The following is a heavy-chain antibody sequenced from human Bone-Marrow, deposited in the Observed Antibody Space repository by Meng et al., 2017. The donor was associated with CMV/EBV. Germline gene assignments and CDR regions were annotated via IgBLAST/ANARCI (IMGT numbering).Heavy chain of an antibody. CDR1: GGSINDYY. V-gene: IGHV4-59*01. J-gene: IGHJ6*02. CDR3: ARDFGDFGMDV. CDR2: MSYSGGT. Sequence: SETLSLTCTVSGGSINDYYWSWIRQPPGKGLEWIGYMSYSGGTNYNPSLNSRVTISVDTSKNQFSLKLSSVTAADTAVYYCARDFGDFGMDVWGQGTTVTVSS. D-gene: IGHD3-3*01.